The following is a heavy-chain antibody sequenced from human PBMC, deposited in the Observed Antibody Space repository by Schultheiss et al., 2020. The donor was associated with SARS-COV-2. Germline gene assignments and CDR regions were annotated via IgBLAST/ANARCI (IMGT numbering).Heavy chain of an antibody. Sequence: GGSLRLSCAASGFTVSSSFISWFRQAPGKGLQWVSIIRIDGTTQSADSVKGRFTISRDNAQNSLYLQMNSLRAEDTAVYYCARQGWQQLAFFDFWGQGALVTVSS. D-gene: IGHD6-13*01. J-gene: IGHJ4*02. CDR1: GFTVSSSF. CDR2: IRIDGTT. CDR3: ARQGWQQLAFFDF. V-gene: IGHV3-66*04.